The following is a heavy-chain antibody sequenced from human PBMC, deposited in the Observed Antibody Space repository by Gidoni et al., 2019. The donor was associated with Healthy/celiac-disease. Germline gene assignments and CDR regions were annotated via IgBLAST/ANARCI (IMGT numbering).Heavy chain of an antibody. D-gene: IGHD3-22*01. CDR2: IYYSGST. CDR3: AGQQLAYYYDSSGPNWFDP. Sequence: QVQLQESGPGLVKPSETLSLTCTVSGGSISRYYWSWIRQPPGKGLEWIGYIYYSGSTNYNPSLKSRVTISVDTSKNQFSLKLSSVTAADTAVYYCAGQQLAYYYDSSGPNWFDPWGQGTLVTVSS. J-gene: IGHJ5*02. CDR1: GGSISRYY. V-gene: IGHV4-59*08.